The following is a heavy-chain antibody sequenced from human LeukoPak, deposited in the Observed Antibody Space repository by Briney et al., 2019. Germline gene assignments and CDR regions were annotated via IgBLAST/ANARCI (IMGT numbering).Heavy chain of an antibody. V-gene: IGHV2-5*01. D-gene: IGHD3/OR15-3a*01. J-gene: IGHJ4*02. CDR2: IYWNDDK. Sequence: GPTLLKPTQTLTLTCTFTGFSRSTSGVGVGWIRQPPGKALEWLALIYWNDDKRYSPSLKSRLTITHDTSNSQVVLTMPNMDPVDTATYYCAHRRWTSADFDYWGQGTLVTVSS. CDR3: AHRRWTSADFDY. CDR1: GFSRSTSGVG.